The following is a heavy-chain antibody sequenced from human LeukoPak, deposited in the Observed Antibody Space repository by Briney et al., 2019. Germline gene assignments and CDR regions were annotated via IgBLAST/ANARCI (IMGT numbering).Heavy chain of an antibody. Sequence: ASVKVSCKASGYTFTSYYMHWVRQAPGQGLEWMGIINPSGGSTSYAQKFQGRVTITADESTSTAYMELSSLRSEDTAVYYCAREFGRDFWSGYYRGKVSYFDYWGQGTLVTVSS. V-gene: IGHV1-46*01. CDR3: AREFGRDFWSGYYRGKVSYFDY. CDR2: INPSGGST. CDR1: GYTFTSYY. D-gene: IGHD3-3*01. J-gene: IGHJ4*02.